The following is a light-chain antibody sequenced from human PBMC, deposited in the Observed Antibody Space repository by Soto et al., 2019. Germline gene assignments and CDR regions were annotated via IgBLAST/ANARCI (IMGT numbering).Light chain of an antibody. CDR3: TSYVGRASPVL. CDR1: SSDVGRYNF. V-gene: IGLV2-14*01. J-gene: IGLJ2*01. CDR2: EVS. Sequence: QSVLTQPASVSGSPGQSITISCTGTSSDVGRYNFVSWYQHHPGKAPKVIIYEVSNRPSGVSNRFSGSKSGNTASLTISGLQAEDEADYYSTSYVGRASPVLFGGGTKLTVL.